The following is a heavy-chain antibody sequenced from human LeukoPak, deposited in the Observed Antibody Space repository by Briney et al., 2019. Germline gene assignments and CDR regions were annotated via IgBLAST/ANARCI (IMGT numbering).Heavy chain of an antibody. D-gene: IGHD2-15*01. CDR1: ADSISSYNCF. CDR3: WEARYCRCVSLLSLSYYYYMAV. Sequence: SETLSLTCTVSADSISSYNCFWVWIRQPPGMGLEWLGSIHYSGNTYYYPSLKSRVTISVDTSKSQFSLRLSSVTAADTAEFSGWEARYCRCVSLLSLSYYYYMAVWGEGTSVTASS. J-gene: IGHJ6*03. V-gene: IGHV4-39*01. CDR2: IHYSGNT.